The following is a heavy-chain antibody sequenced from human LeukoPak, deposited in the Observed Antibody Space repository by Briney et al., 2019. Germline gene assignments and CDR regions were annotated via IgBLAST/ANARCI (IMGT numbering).Heavy chain of an antibody. J-gene: IGHJ4*02. CDR3: ARVIAVAGLFDY. Sequence: GGSLRLSCAASGFTFSSYDMNWVRQAPGKGLEWVSYISSSGSTIYYADSVKGRFTISRDNAKNSLYLQMNSLRAEDTAVYYCARVIAVAGLFDYWGQGTLVTVSS. D-gene: IGHD6-19*01. V-gene: IGHV3-48*03. CDR1: GFTFSSYD. CDR2: ISSSGSTI.